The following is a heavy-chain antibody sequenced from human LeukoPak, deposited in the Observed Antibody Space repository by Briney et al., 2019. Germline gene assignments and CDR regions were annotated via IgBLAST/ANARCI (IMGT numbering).Heavy chain of an antibody. CDR2: ISNSGSYT. CDR3: ARGGSRGYSGYDSN. Sequence: GGSLRLSCSASGFTFSSYAMHWVRQAPGRGLEWISYISNSGSYTNYADSVKGRFTISRDNAESSLYLQMNSLRAEDTAVYYCARGGSRGYSGYDSNWGQGTLVTVSS. V-gene: IGHV3-21*05. D-gene: IGHD5-12*01. J-gene: IGHJ4*02. CDR1: GFTFSSYA.